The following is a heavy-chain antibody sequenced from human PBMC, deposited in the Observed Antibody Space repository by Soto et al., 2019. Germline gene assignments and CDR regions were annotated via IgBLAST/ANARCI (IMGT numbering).Heavy chain of an antibody. CDR3: ARDGVSVGYDFWSGYPDYYYYGMDV. J-gene: IGHJ6*02. Sequence: PGGSLRLSCAASGFTFGSYGMHWVRQAPGKGLEWVAVIWYDGSNKYYADSVKGRFTISRDNSKNTLYLQMNSLRAEDTAVYYCARDGVSVGYDFWSGYPDYYYYGMDVWGQGTTVTAP. CDR1: GFTFGSYG. D-gene: IGHD3-3*01. CDR2: IWYDGSNK. V-gene: IGHV3-33*01.